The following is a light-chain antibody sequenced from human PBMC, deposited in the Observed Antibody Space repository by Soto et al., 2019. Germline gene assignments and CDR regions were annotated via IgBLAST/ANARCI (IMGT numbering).Light chain of an antibody. CDR3: QQYGSSHT. Sequence: ELVMTQSPATLSVSPGKRATLSCRASQSVTSTYLAWYQQKPGQAPRLLIYGASSRAIGIPDRFSGSVSGSDFILTINRLEPEDFAVYYCQQYGSSHTFGQGTRLEIK. V-gene: IGKV3-20*01. CDR2: GAS. CDR1: QSVTSTY. J-gene: IGKJ5*01.